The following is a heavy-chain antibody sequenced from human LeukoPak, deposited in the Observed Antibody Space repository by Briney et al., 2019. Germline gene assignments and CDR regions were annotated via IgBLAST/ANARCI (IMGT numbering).Heavy chain of an antibody. Sequence: GGSLRLSCAVSGLTFSNYAMGWVRQAPGKGLEWVSTISGGGSPTYSADSVKGRFTISRDNSKSTLYLQMDSLRAEDTAVYYCARDLDDYNGLPPFFQHWGQGTLVTVSS. V-gene: IGHV3-23*01. J-gene: IGHJ1*01. CDR2: ISGGGSPT. D-gene: IGHD5-24*01. CDR3: ARDLDDYNGLPPFFQH. CDR1: GLTFSNYA.